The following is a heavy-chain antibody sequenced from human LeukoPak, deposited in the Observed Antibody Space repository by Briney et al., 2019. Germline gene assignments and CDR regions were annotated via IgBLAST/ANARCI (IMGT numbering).Heavy chain of an antibody. CDR3: ARLYCSGSTCYMGVDY. V-gene: IGHV5-51*01. J-gene: IGHJ4*02. CDR1: GYIFTSYW. CDR2: TYPGGSDT. D-gene: IGHD2-15*01. Sequence: GESLLISCKGSGYIFTSYWIAWVRPLPGKGLEWMGITYPGGSDTRYSPSFQGQVTISVDKSINTAYLQWSSLKASDTAMYYCARLYCSGSTCYMGVDYWGQGTLVTVSS.